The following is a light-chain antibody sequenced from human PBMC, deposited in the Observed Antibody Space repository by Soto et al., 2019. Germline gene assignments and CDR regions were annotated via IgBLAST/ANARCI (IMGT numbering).Light chain of an antibody. CDR2: DND. Sequence: QAALTQRPSVSAAPGQKVTISCSGSSSNIGNHYVSWYQHLPGVAPKLLIYDNDKRPSGIPDRFSGSWSGTSATLGITGLQTGDEADYYCGTWDSSLTAGPYVFGSGTKVTVL. CDR1: SSNIGNHY. J-gene: IGLJ1*01. V-gene: IGLV1-51*01. CDR3: GTWDSSLTAGPYV.